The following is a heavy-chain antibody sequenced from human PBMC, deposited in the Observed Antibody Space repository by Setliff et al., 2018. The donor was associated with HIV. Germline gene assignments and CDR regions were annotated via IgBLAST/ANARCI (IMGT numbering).Heavy chain of an antibody. CDR1: GYSISSGYY. Sequence: PSETLSLTCAVSGYSISSGYYWGWIRQPPGKGLEWIGSIYHSGSTYYNPSLKSRVTISVDTSRNRVSLKMTSVTTADTAVYYCARGGKVISDNWFDPWGQGTLVTVSS. CDR2: IYHSGST. V-gene: IGHV4-38-2*01. CDR3: ARGGKVISDNWFDP. D-gene: IGHD3-22*01. J-gene: IGHJ5*02.